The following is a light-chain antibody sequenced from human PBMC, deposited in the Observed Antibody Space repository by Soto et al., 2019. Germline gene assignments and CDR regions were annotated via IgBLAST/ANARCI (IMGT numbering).Light chain of an antibody. CDR3: QQYDTYPWT. Sequence: DIQMTQSPSTLSASVGDRVTITCRASQSISSWLAWYQHKPGKAPKVLIFDASSLESGVPSRFSGSGSGTEFTLTISSLQPDDFATYYCQQYDTYPWTFGQGTKVDIK. J-gene: IGKJ1*01. CDR1: QSISSW. V-gene: IGKV1-5*01. CDR2: DAS.